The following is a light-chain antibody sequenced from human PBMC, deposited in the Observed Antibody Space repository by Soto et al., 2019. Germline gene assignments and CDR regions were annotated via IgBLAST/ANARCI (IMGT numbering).Light chain of an antibody. CDR2: GAS. CDR1: QSVSSSY. J-gene: IGKJ3*01. CDR3: QQYGSSRT. V-gene: IGKV3-20*01. Sequence: EIVLTQSPGTLSLSPGERATLSCRASQSVSSSYLAWYQQKPGPAPRLLIYGASSRATGIPDRFSGSGSGTXXTXXIXRLEXEDFXXXXXQQYGSSRTFGPGTKVD.